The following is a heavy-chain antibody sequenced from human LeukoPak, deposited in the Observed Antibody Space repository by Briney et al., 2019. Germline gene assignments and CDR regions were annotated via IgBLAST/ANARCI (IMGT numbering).Heavy chain of an antibody. CDR2: INAGNGNT. J-gene: IGHJ4*02. CDR1: GYTFTSYA. V-gene: IGHV1-3*01. D-gene: IGHD2-21*01. CDR3: ARDASDWYYFDY. Sequence: ASVKVSCKASGYTFTSYAMHWVRQAPGQRLEWMGWINAGNGNTKYSEKFQGRVTVTRDTSASTVYMELSSLRSEDTAIYYCARDASDWYYFDYWGQGTLVTVSS.